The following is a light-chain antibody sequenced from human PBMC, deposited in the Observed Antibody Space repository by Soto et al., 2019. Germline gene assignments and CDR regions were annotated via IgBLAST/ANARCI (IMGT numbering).Light chain of an antibody. V-gene: IGKV1-39*01. CDR3: QQTYSTPWT. CDR1: QYISRY. Sequence: DIQMTQSPPSLSASVGDRVIFTCRTSQYISRYLNWYQQKPGKAPKLLIYGASSLQSGVPSRFSGSGSETDFTLTISALQPEDFAIYYCQQTYSTPWTFGQGTKVEI. CDR2: GAS. J-gene: IGKJ1*01.